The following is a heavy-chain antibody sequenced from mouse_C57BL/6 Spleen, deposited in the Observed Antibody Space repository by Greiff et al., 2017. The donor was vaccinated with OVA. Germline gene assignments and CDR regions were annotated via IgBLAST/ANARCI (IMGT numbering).Heavy chain of an antibody. V-gene: IGHV1-50*01. CDR1: GYTFTSYW. J-gene: IGHJ4*01. CDR2: IDPSDSYT. D-gene: IGHD2-3*01. Sequence: QVQLQQPGAELVKPGASVKLSCKASGYTFTSYWMQWVKQRPGQGLEWIGEIDPSDSYTNFNQKFKGKATLTVDTSSSTAYMQLSSLTSEDSAVYYCARSDYDGYAMDYWGQGTSVTVSS. CDR3: ARSDYDGYAMDY.